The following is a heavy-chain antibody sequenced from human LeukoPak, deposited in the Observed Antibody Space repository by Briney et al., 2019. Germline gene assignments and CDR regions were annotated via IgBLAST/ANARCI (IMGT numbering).Heavy chain of an antibody. CDR3: ARRVSATRWFDP. J-gene: IGHJ5*02. CDR1: GFTFSSYW. V-gene: IGHV3-74*01. Sequence: PGGSLRLYCAASGFTFSSYWMHWVRQAPGKGLVWVSRINSDGSTTNYADSVKGRFTISRDNAENTLYLQMNSLRVDDTAVYYCARRVSATRWFDPWGQGTLVTVSS. CDR2: INSDGSTT. D-gene: IGHD2-15*01.